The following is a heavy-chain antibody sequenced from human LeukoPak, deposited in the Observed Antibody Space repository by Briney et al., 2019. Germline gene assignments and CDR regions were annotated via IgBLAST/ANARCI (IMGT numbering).Heavy chain of an antibody. J-gene: IGHJ4*02. V-gene: IGHV4-59*01. D-gene: IGHD1-1*01. CDR1: GGSISSYY. Sequence: SETLSLTCTISGGSISSYYWSWIRQPPGKGLEWIGYIYYSGSTNYNPSLKSRVTISVDTSKNQFSLKLSSVTAADTAVYYCARDNDGDYFDYWGQGTLVTVSS. CDR2: IYYSGST. CDR3: ARDNDGDYFDY.